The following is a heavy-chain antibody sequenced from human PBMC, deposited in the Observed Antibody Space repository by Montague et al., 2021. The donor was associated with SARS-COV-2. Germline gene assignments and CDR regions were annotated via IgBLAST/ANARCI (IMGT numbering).Heavy chain of an antibody. D-gene: IGHD2-8*02. J-gene: IGHJ5*02. V-gene: IGHV4-39*01. CDR1: GGSISSSSYF. CDR3: ARQSHAEFVLVVYTIGGWFDP. CDR2: IYYSGST. Sequence: SETLSLTCTVSGGSISSSSYFWGWIRQPPGKGLEWIGSIYYSGSTYYNPSRKSRVTISVDTSKNQFSLKRSSVTAADTAVYYCARQSHAEFVLVVYTIGGWFDPWGQGTLVTVSS.